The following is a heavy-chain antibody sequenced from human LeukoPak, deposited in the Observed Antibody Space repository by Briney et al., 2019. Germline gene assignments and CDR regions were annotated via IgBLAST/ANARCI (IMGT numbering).Heavy chain of an antibody. CDR1: GFTFSSYA. J-gene: IGHJ5*02. D-gene: IGHD3-10*01. CDR3: ARDIGSGENSFVP. CDR2: ISYDGSNK. V-gene: IGHV3-30*04. Sequence: GGSLRLSCAASGFTFSSYAMHWVRQAPGKGLEWVAVISYDGSNKYYADSVKGRFTISRDNSKNTLYLQMNSLRAEDTAVYYCARDIGSGENSFVPYGQGTLVTVSS.